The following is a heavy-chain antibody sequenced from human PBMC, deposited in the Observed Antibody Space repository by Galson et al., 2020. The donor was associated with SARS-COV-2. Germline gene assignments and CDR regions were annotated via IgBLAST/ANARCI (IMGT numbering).Heavy chain of an antibody. CDR1: GFTFSSYA. Sequence: GVSLRLSCAASGFTFSSYAMHWVRQAPGKGLEWVAVISYDGTNKYYADSVMGRFTISRDNSKNTLYLQMNSLRAEDTAVYYCARGEGGSYYGPFDYWGQGTLVTVSS. CDR3: ARGEGGSYYGPFDY. V-gene: IGHV3-30-3*01. D-gene: IGHD1-26*01. CDR2: ISYDGTNK. J-gene: IGHJ4*02.